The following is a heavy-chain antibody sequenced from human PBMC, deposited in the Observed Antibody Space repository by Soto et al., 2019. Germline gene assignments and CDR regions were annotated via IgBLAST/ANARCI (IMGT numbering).Heavy chain of an antibody. CDR2: IYYSGST. J-gene: IGHJ6*02. D-gene: IGHD1-26*01. V-gene: IGHV4-59*01. CDR1: GVSISSYY. CDR3: AREDSGSYPNYYCMEV. Sequence: PSETLSLTCTVSGVSISSYYWSWIRQAPGKGLEWIGYIYYSGSTNYNPSLKSRVTISVDTSKNQFSLKLSSVTAADTAVYYCAREDSGSYPNYYCMEVWGQGTTVTVSS.